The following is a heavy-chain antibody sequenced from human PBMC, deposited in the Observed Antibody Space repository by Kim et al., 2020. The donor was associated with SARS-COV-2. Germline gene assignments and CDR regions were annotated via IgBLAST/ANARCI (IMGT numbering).Heavy chain of an antibody. Sequence: SETLSLTCTVSGGSISSGGYYWSWIRQHPGKGLEWIGYIYYSGSTYYNPSLKSRVTISVDTSKNQFSLKMSSVTAADMAVYYWAKGGGESYDYWGQGTLVTVSS. V-gene: IGHV4-31*03. CDR1: GGSISSGGYY. CDR3: AKGGGESYDY. CDR2: IYYSGST. J-gene: IGHJ4*02. D-gene: IGHD3-10*01.